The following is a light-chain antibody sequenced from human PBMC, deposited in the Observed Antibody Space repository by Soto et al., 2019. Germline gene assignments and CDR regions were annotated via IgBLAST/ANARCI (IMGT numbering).Light chain of an antibody. CDR2: DAS. CDR3: QQRGNWRT. CDR1: QSVSSY. Sequence: EIMLTQSPATLCLSPGERATLSCRASQSVSSYLAWYQQKSGQAPRLLIYDASNRATGIPARFTGSGSGTDFTLTISSLEPEDFAVYYCQQRGNWRTFGQGTKVDIK. J-gene: IGKJ1*01. V-gene: IGKV3-11*01.